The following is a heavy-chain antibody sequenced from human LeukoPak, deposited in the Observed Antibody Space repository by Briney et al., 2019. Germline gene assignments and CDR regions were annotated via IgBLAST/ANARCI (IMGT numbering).Heavy chain of an antibody. CDR2: IWYDGSNK. Sequence: PGGSLRLSCAASGFTFSSYGMHWVRQAPSKGLEWVAVIWYDGSNKYYADSVKGRFTISRGNSKNTLYLQMNSLRAEDTAVYYCARDSVAAAGTETDYWGQGTLVTVSS. CDR1: GFTFSSYG. J-gene: IGHJ4*02. V-gene: IGHV3-33*01. D-gene: IGHD6-13*01. CDR3: ARDSVAAAGTETDY.